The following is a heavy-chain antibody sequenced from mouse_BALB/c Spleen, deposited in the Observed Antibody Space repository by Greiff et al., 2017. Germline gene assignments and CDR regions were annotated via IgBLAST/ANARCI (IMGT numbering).Heavy chain of an antibody. D-gene: IGHD2-2*01. V-gene: IGHV2-9*02. CDR3: ARYRGYHGGFAY. J-gene: IGHJ3*01. CDR2: IWAGGST. CDR1: GFSLTSYG. Sequence: QVQLKESGPGLVAPSQSLSITCTVSGFSLTSYGVHWVRQPPGKGLEWLGVIWAGGSTSYNSAIMSSMTISKDNSKSQVFLTMNRLQTDDTAMYSCARYRGYHGGFAYWGQGTLVTVSA.